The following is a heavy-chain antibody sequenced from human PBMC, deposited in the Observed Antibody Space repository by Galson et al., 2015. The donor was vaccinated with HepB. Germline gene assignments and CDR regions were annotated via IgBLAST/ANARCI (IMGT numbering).Heavy chain of an antibody. D-gene: IGHD3-3*01. V-gene: IGHV6-1*01. CDR2: TSYRSKWYN. J-gene: IGHJ5*02. CDR3: ARVGFSTSNFWGGPFDP. CDR1: GDSVSSNSIA. Sequence: CAISGDSVSSNSIAWNWIRQSPSRGLEWLERTSYRSKWYNDYAVSVKSRIIITPDTSKNQFSLHLNSVTPEDRAVYYCARVGFSTSNFWGGPFDPWGQGTLVTVSS.